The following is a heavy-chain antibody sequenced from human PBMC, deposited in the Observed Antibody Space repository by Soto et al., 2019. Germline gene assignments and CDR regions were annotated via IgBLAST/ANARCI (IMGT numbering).Heavy chain of an antibody. CDR1: GASINSSHW. V-gene: IGHV4-4*02. Sequence: QVQLQESGPGLVKPSGTLSLTCAVSGASINSSHWWNWVRQPPEKGLEWIGQICHSGSTNYNPSLTSRGTISVDKSKNHFSLKLTSVAAADTAVYYCAARHCWSRPWTDRRLHYWGQGTLVTVSS. CDR2: ICHSGST. D-gene: IGHD3-3*02. CDR3: AARHCWSRPWTDRRLHY. J-gene: IGHJ4*02.